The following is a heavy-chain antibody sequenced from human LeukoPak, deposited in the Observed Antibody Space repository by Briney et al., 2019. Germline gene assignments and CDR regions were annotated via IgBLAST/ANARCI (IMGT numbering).Heavy chain of an antibody. CDR1: GYTFTSYG. J-gene: IGHJ6*01. V-gene: IGHV1-18*01. CDR3: ARDDIVVVPNGMDV. Sequence: ASVKVSCKASGYTFTSYGTSWVRQAPGQGLEWMGWISAYNGNTNYAQKLQGRVTMTTDTSTSTAYMELRSLRSDDTAVYYCARDDIVVVPNGMDVWGQGTTVTVSS. CDR2: ISAYNGNT. D-gene: IGHD2-2*01.